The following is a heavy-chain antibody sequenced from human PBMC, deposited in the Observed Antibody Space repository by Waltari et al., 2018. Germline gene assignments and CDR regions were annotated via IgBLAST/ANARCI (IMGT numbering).Heavy chain of an antibody. J-gene: IGHJ4*02. CDR3: ARLYCSSTSCYDPSNYYFDY. CDR1: GGTVSSYA. D-gene: IGHD2-2*01. V-gene: IGHV1-69*05. Sequence: QVQLVQSGAEVKKPGSSVKVSCKASGGTVSSYAISWVRQATGQGLEWMGGIIPIFGTANHAQKFQGRVTITTDESTSTAYMELSSLRSEDTAVYYCARLYCSSTSCYDPSNYYFDYWGQGTLVTVSS. CDR2: IIPIFGTA.